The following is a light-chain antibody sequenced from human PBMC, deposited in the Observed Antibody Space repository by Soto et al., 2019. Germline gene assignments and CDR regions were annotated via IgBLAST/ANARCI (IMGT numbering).Light chain of an antibody. Sequence: QSVLTQPASVSGSPGQSITISCTGTSSDVGGYNYVSWYQQHPGKAPKLMIYDVSNRPSGVSNRFSGSKSGNTASLTISGLQAQHEADYYCSSYTSSSSLVVFGGGTQLTVL. J-gene: IGLJ2*01. CDR3: SSYTSSSSLVV. CDR2: DVS. CDR1: SSDVGGYNY. V-gene: IGLV2-14*01.